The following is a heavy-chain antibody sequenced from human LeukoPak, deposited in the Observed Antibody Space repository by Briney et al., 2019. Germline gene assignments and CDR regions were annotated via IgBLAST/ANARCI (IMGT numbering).Heavy chain of an antibody. V-gene: IGHV4-34*01. CDR1: GVSFSGYY. Sequence: PSETLSLTCAVYGVSFSGYYWSWIRQPPGKGLEWIGEINHSGSTNYNPSLKSRVTISVDTSKNQFSLKLSSVTAADTAVYFCARDSGFWLFWGQGTLVTVSS. D-gene: IGHD3-22*01. CDR2: INHSGST. J-gene: IGHJ1*01. CDR3: ARDSGFWLF.